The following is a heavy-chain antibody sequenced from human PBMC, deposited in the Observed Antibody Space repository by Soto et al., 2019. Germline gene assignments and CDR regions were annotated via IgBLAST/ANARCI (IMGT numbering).Heavy chain of an antibody. D-gene: IGHD2-8*01. CDR2: ISGSGTNT. J-gene: IGHJ4*02. CDR3: AKGYCTNGVCQTDY. V-gene: IGHV3-23*01. Sequence: GGSLRLSCAASGFTFSSYAMSWVRQAPGKGLEWVSTISGSGTNTYYADSVKGRFTISRDNSKNTLYLQMNSLRAEDTAVYYCAKGYCTNGVCQTDYWGQGTLVTVSS. CDR1: GFTFSSYA.